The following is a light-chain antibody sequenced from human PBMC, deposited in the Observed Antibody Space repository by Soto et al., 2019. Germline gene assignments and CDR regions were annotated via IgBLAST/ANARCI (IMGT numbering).Light chain of an antibody. CDR3: QQYGSSGT. CDR1: QTVNGNY. J-gene: IGKJ1*01. CDR2: GTS. V-gene: IGKV3-20*01. Sequence: ETVLTQSPGTLSLSPGERATLSCRASQTVNGNYLGWYQQKPGQAPRLLIYGTSSRATGIPDRFSGSGSGTDFTLTISRLEPEDFAVYYCQQYGSSGTFGQGTKVEIK.